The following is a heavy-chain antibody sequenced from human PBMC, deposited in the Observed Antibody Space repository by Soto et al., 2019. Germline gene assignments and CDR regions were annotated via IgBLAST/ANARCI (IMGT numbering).Heavy chain of an antibody. V-gene: IGHV4-4*07. CDR1: GGAISGYY. CDR2: IYSSGGT. J-gene: IGHJ5*02. D-gene: IGHD3-3*01. CDR3: ARGQRFSDSFDP. Sequence: QVQLQESGPGLVKPSETLSLTCTVSGGAISGYYWTWIRQSAGKGLEWIGRIYSSGGTKYNPSLKSRVTMALATSKTQFSLRLSSVTAADTAVYYCARGQRFSDSFDPWGQGTLVTVSS.